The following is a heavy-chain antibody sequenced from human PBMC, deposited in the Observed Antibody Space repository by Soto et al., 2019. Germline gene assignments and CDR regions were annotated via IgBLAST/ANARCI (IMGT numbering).Heavy chain of an antibody. D-gene: IGHD3-16*01. CDR3: ARTLTFRGVIHWFDP. J-gene: IGHJ5*02. V-gene: IGHV1-3*01. CDR2: INAGNGNT. CDR1: GYTFTSYA. Sequence: ASVKVSCKASGYTFTSYAMHWVRQAPGQRLEWMGWINAGNGNTKYSQKFQGRVTITRDTSASTAYMELSSLRSEDTAVYYCARTLTFRGVIHWFDPWGQGTLVTVSS.